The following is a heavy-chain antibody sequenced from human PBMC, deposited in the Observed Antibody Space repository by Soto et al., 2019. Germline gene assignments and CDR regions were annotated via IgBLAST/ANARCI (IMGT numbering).Heavy chain of an antibody. CDR1: GASVSSGTYY. CDR2: IYYTGTT. CDR3: AREAKWDLPSHYYYAMDV. D-gene: IGHD1-26*01. V-gene: IGHV4-61*01. J-gene: IGHJ6*02. Sequence: PSETLSLTCTVSGASVSSGTYYWNWIRQPPGRGLEWIGHIYYTGTTKYSPSLKSRVIISVDKSKNQFSLKLSSMTAADTAVYYCAREAKWDLPSHYYYAMDVWGPGTTVTVSS.